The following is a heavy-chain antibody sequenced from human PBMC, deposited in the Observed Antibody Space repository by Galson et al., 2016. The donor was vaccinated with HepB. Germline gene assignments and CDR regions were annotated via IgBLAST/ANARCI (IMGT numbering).Heavy chain of an antibody. Sequence: LRLSCAASGFTFSNYIMNWVRQAPGKGLEWVSSISTSGNYIFYVDSVKGRFTISRDNVKNSLFLQMNSLRAEDTAVYYCASGPLDSPMLSFDYWGKGTLVTVSS. CDR3: ASGPLDSPMLSFDY. J-gene: IGHJ4*02. V-gene: IGHV3-21*06. CDR1: GFTFSNYI. CDR2: ISTSGNYI. D-gene: IGHD2-8*01.